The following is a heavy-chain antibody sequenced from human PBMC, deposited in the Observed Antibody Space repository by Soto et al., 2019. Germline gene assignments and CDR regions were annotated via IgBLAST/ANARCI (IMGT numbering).Heavy chain of an antibody. CDR3: VRDSSDIVVVTAVDY. CDR2: IKQDGTKK. Sequence: EVQLVESGGGLVQPGGSLRLSCAASGFTFSSYWMSWVRQAPGKGLEWVANIKQDGTKKYYVDSVKGRFTVSRDNAKNSLYLQMNSLRAEDTAVYYCVRDSSDIVVVTAVDYWGQGTLVTVSS. V-gene: IGHV3-7*05. J-gene: IGHJ4*02. D-gene: IGHD2-21*02. CDR1: GFTFSSYW.